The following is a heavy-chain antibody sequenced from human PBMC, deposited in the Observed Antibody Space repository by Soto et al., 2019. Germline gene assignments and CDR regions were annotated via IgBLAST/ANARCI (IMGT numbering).Heavy chain of an antibody. Sequence: EASVKVSCKASGGTFSSYAISWVRQAPGQGLEWMGGIIPIFGTANYAQKFQGRVTITADESTSTAYMELSSLRSEDTAVYYCASLYDSSGWYYYWGQGTLVTVSS. CDR2: IIPIFGTA. CDR3: ASLYDSSGWYYY. J-gene: IGHJ4*02. V-gene: IGHV1-69*13. CDR1: GGTFSSYA. D-gene: IGHD6-19*01.